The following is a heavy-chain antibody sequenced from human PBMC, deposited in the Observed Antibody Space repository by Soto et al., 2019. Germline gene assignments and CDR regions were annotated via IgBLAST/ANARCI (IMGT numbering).Heavy chain of an antibody. Sequence: EVQLLESGGGLEQPGGSLRLSCAPSGFTFSSYAMSWVRQAPGKGLEWVSAISGSGGSTSYADSVKGRFTISRDNSKNTLYLQMNSLRAEDTAVYYCARGCSSTSCYAGGDYYYYYYMDVWGKGTTVTVSS. CDR1: GFTFSSYA. D-gene: IGHD2-2*01. CDR2: ISGSGGST. J-gene: IGHJ6*03. V-gene: IGHV3-23*01. CDR3: ARGCSSTSCYAGGDYYYYYYMDV.